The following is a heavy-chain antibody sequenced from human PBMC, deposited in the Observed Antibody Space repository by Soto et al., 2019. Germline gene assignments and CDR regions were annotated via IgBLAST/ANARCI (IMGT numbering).Heavy chain of an antibody. Sequence: PGGSLRLSCVASGFTFSDHYMDWVRQAPGKGLEWVGRIGDEAHSYTTSYAGSVKGRFTVSRDDSKSSLYLQMNSLKTEDTAVYYCTRSGSGSHEGYFDSWGQGTLVTVSS. CDR2: IGDEAHSYTT. J-gene: IGHJ4*02. D-gene: IGHD1-26*01. CDR3: TRSGSGSHEGYFDS. V-gene: IGHV3-72*01. CDR1: GFTFSDHY.